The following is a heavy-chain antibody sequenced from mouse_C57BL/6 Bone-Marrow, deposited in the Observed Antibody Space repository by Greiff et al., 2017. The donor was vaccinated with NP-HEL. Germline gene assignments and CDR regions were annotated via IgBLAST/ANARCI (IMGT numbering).Heavy chain of an antibody. CDR1: GYTFTSYW. CDR2: IDPSDSYT. V-gene: IGHV1-50*01. J-gene: IGHJ3*01. CDR3: ARGLRKIY. Sequence: QVQLKQPGAELVKPGASVKLSCKASGYTFTSYWMQWVKQRPGQGLAWIGEIDPSDSYTNYNQKFKGKATLTVDTSSITAYMQLSSLTSEDSAVYYCARGLRKIYWGQGTLVTVSA. D-gene: IGHD1-1*01.